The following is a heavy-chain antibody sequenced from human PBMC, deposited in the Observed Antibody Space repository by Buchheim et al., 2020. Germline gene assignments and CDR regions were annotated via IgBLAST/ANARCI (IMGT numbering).Heavy chain of an antibody. J-gene: IGHJ6*02. CDR3: ARAASYHAYGMDV. Sequence: QEQLQESGPGLVRPSGTLSLTCAVSGASISSSHWWTWVRQPPGKGLEWIGEAYNTGCTNYNSSLKSRLTISVDRPKTQFSLRLSAVTAADTDVYYCARAASYHAYGMDVWGQGTT. CDR2: AYNTGCT. CDR1: GASISSSHW. D-gene: IGHD1-14*01. V-gene: IGHV4-4*02.